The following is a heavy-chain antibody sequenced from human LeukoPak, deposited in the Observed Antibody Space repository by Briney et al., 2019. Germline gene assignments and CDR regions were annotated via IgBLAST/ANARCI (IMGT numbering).Heavy chain of an antibody. Sequence: SETLSLTCAVFGGSIGSNIWWSWVRQPPGKGLEWIGEIYHSGNTNYNPSLKSRVTISVDKSKNQFSLTLSSVTAADTAVYYCASPSGVSTWGGKGSLVTVSS. V-gene: IGHV4-4*02. CDR1: GGSIGSNIW. J-gene: IGHJ4*02. CDR3: ASPSGVSTW. CDR2: IYHSGNT. D-gene: IGHD2/OR15-2a*01.